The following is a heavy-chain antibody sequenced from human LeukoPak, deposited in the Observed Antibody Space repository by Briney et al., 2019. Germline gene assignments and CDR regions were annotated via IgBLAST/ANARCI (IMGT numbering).Heavy chain of an antibody. CDR2: IHRDGSEK. CDR3: ARDAFDGPGWDY. Sequence: GGSPRLSCAASGFTFSNYWMSWVRQAPGKGMEWVANIHRDGSEKYYVDSVKSRFTISRDNANNSVYLQMNSLRAEDTAVYYCARDAFDGPGWDYWGQGTLVTVSS. CDR1: GFTFSNYW. D-gene: IGHD2/OR15-2a*01. J-gene: IGHJ4*02. V-gene: IGHV3-7*01.